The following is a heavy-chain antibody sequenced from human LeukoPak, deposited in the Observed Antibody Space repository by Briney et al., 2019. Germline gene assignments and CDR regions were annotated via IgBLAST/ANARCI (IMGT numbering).Heavy chain of an antibody. J-gene: IGHJ4*02. Sequence: GGSLRLSCAASGFTFSNYWMSWVRQAPGKGLEWVANIRQDGSEKYHVDSVKGRFTISRDNAKNSLYLQMDSLRAEDTAVYYCARGTIFGVVTTTDYWGQGTLVTVSS. CDR1: GFTFSNYW. CDR2: IRQDGSEK. D-gene: IGHD3-3*01. V-gene: IGHV3-7*01. CDR3: ARGTIFGVVTTTDY.